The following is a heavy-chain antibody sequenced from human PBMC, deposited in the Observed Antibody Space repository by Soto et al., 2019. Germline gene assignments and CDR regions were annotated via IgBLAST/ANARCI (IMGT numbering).Heavy chain of an antibody. Sequence: EVQLVESGGDLVQPGGSLRLSCAASGFTFSTYWMHWVRQAPGKGLLWVSRIKTDGTYATYADSVKGRFTISSDNANNTLYLQMNSLRVEDAVVDYCAAGGSGYYANWGQGSLVIVSS. CDR2: IKTDGTYA. D-gene: IGHD3-22*01. V-gene: IGHV3-74*01. J-gene: IGHJ4*02. CDR3: AAGGSGYYAN. CDR1: GFTFSTYW.